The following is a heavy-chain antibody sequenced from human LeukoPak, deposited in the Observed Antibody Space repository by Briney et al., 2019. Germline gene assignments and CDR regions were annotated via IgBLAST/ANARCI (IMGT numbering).Heavy chain of an antibody. CDR3: ARHSRSRFDP. V-gene: IGHV4-61*01. CDR2: IYYSGST. CDR1: GGSISSGSYY. J-gene: IGHJ5*02. Sequence: SQTLSLTCTVSGGSISSGSYYWSWIRQPPGKGLEWIGYIYYSGSTNYNPSLKSRVTISVDTSKNQFSLKLSSVTAADTAVYYCARHSRSRFDPWGQGTLVTVSS.